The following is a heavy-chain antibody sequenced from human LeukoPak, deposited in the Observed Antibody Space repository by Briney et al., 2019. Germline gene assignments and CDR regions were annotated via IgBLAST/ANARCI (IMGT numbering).Heavy chain of an antibody. D-gene: IGHD1-26*01. CDR2: IDWDADT. Sequence: SGPTLVNPTQTLTLTCTFSGFSLSTSGMCVSWIRQPPGKALEWLALIDWDADTYYSTSLKTRLTISKDTSNNQVVLTMTNMDPVDTATYYCTRTYSGSYPVHYWGQGTLVTVSS. V-gene: IGHV2-70*13. CDR1: GFSLSTSGMC. J-gene: IGHJ4*02. CDR3: TRTYSGSYPVHY.